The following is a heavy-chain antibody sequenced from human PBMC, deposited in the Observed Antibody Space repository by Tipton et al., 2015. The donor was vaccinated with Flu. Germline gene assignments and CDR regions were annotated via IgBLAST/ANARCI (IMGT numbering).Heavy chain of an antibody. CDR3: ARDPSSGGGGAFDI. D-gene: IGHD6-19*01. Sequence: SLRLSCAASGFTFSSYGMHWVRQAPGKGLEWVAVIWYDGSNKYYADSVKGRFTISRDNSKNTLYLQMNSLRAEDTAVYYCARDPSSGGGGAFDIWGQGTMVTVSS. CDR1: GFTFSSYG. J-gene: IGHJ3*02. V-gene: IGHV3-33*01. CDR2: IWYDGSNK.